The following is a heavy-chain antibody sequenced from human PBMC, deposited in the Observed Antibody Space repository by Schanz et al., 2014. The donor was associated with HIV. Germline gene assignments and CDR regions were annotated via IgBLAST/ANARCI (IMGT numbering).Heavy chain of an antibody. CDR2: ISGKNGET. V-gene: IGHV1-18*01. CDR1: GYTFSRSA. J-gene: IGHJ4*02. Sequence: QVQLVQSGPEVAQPGASVKVSCKASGYTFSRSAISWVRQAPGQGLEWMGWISGKNGETNYAQNFQGRVTMTTDTSASTTYMELTSLRSDDTAVYYCARGAAEMATMTPWRYWGQGTLVTVSS. D-gene: IGHD5-12*01. CDR3: ARGAAEMATMTPWRY.